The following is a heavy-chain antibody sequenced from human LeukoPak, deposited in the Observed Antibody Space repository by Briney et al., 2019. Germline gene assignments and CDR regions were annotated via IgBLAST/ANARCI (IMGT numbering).Heavy chain of an antibody. CDR2: TNTAGNTL. D-gene: IGHD3-22*01. CDR1: GFPLRDYF. Sequence: GGSLRLSCAASGFPLRDYFMSWIRQAPGKGLEWLAYTNTAGNTLYYADSVKGRFTISRDNAKKSLYLQMNTLRAEDTAVYYCAGATYDSSAVDAFDIWGQGTMVTVSP. J-gene: IGHJ3*02. V-gene: IGHV3-11*01. CDR3: AGATYDSSAVDAFDI.